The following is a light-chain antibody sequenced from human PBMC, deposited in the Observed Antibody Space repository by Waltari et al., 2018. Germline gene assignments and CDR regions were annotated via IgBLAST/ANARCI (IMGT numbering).Light chain of an antibody. Sequence: QAVVTQEPSLTVSPGGTVTLTCGSSTEAVPSGHYPYWFQQKPGQPPRTLIYDTSNKHSWTPARFSGSLLGGKAALTLSGAQPEDEAEYYCLISYSGARFVFGGGTKLTVL. CDR2: DTS. CDR1: TEAVPSGHY. J-gene: IGLJ3*02. CDR3: LISYSGARFV. V-gene: IGLV7-46*01.